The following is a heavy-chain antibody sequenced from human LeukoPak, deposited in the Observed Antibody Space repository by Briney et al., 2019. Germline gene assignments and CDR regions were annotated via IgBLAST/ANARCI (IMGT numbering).Heavy chain of an antibody. V-gene: IGHV1-8*01. D-gene: IGHD5-18*01. J-gene: IGHJ3*02. Sequence: ASVKVSCKTSGYTFTSYDINWVRQATGQGLEWMGWMNPNSGNTGYAQKFQGRVTMTRNTSISTAYMELSSLRSEDTAVYYCARAAGLWSIYDAFDIWGQGTMVTVSS. CDR3: ARAAGLWSIYDAFDI. CDR2: MNPNSGNT. CDR1: GYTFTSYD.